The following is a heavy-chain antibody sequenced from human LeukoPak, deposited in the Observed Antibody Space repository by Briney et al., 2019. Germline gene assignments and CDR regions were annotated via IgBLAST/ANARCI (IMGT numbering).Heavy chain of an antibody. D-gene: IGHD3-3*01. CDR1: GGTFSSYA. Sequence: SVKVSCKASGGTFSSYAISWVRQAPGQGLEWMGRIIPIFGTANYAQKFQGRVTITTDESTSTAYMELSSLRSEDTAVYSCLCCDGVATHGSFDYGGQGTLVTVSS. V-gene: IGHV1-69*05. J-gene: IGHJ4*02. CDR2: IIPIFGTA. CDR3: LCCDGVATHGSFDY.